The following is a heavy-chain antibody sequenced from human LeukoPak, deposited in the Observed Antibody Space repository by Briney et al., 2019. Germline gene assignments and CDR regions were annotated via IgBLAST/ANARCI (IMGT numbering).Heavy chain of an antibody. V-gene: IGHV4-59*01. D-gene: IGHD3-22*01. CDR2: IYYSGST. CDR1: GGSISSYY. Sequence: SETLSLTCTVSGGSISSYYWSWIRQPPGKGLEWTGYIYYSGSTNYNPSLKSRVTISVDTSKNQFSLKLSSVTAADTAVYYCARGGTMIPGRFDPWGQGTLVTVSS. J-gene: IGHJ5*02. CDR3: ARGGTMIPGRFDP.